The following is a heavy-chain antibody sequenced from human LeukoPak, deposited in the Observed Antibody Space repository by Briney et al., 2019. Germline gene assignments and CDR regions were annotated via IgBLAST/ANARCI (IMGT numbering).Heavy chain of an antibody. D-gene: IGHD4-23*01. CDR3: ARVSYGDNHFDI. Sequence: SETLSLTCTVSGGSISSSSYYWGWIRQPPGKGLEWIGSIYYSGSTYYNPSLKSRVTISVDTSKNQFSLNLSSVTAADTAVFYCARVSYGDNHFDIWGRGTMVTVSS. CDR1: GGSISSSSYY. CDR2: IYYSGST. V-gene: IGHV4-39*07. J-gene: IGHJ3*02.